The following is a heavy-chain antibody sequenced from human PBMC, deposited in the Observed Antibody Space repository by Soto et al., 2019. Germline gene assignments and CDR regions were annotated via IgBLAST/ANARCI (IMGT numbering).Heavy chain of an antibody. CDR2: IRSKTYGGTT. CDR3: SRGGSLQWLVPEDY. V-gene: IGHV3-49*03. D-gene: IGHD6-19*01. CDR1: GFTFGDYA. Sequence: EVQLVESGGGLVQPGRSLRLSCTASGFTFGDYAMSWFRQAPGKGLEWVGFIRSKTYGGTTEYAASVKGRFTISTDDSKTIASLQMNSLKTEDTAVYYCSRGGSLQWLVPEDYWGQGTLVTGSS. J-gene: IGHJ4*02.